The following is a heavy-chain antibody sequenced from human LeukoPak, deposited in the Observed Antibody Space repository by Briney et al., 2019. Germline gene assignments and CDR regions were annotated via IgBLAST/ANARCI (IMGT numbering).Heavy chain of an antibody. V-gene: IGHV3-21*01. CDR1: GFTFSSYS. Sequence: PGGSLRLSCAASGFTFSSYSMNWVRQAPGKGLEWVSSISSSSSYIYYADSVKGRFTISRDNAKNSLYLQMNSLRAEDTAVYYCASVSMVKEAFDIWGQGTMVTVSS. CDR3: ASVSMVKEAFDI. D-gene: IGHD5-18*01. CDR2: ISSSSSYI. J-gene: IGHJ3*02.